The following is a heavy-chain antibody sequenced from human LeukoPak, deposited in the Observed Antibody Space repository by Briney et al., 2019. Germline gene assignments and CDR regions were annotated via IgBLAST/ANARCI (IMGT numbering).Heavy chain of an antibody. Sequence: PGGSLRLSCEASGFTFSSYAMHWVRQAPGKGLEYVSAITSNGGSTYYANSVKGRFTISRDNSKNTLYLQMGSLRAEDMAVYYCASLSPNAFDIWGQGTMVTVSS. V-gene: IGHV3-64*01. CDR2: ITSNGGST. CDR1: GFTFSSYA. CDR3: ASLSPNAFDI. J-gene: IGHJ3*02.